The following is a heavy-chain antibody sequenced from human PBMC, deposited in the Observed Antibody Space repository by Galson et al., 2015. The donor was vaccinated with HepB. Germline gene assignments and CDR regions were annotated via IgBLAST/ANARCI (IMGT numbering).Heavy chain of an antibody. CDR2: IWYDGSNK. V-gene: IGHV3-33*01. D-gene: IGHD3-3*01. Sequence: SLRLSCAASGFTFSSYGMHWVRQAPGKGLEWVAAIWYDGSNKYYADSVKGRFTISRDNSKNTLYLQMNSLRAEDTAVYYCARRLGFFGGRAYYCYGLDVWGQGTTVTVSS. J-gene: IGHJ6*02. CDR3: ARRLGFFGGRAYYCYGLDV. CDR1: GFTFSSYG.